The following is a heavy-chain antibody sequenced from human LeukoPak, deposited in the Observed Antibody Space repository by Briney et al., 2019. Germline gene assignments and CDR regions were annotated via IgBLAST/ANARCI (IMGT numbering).Heavy chain of an antibody. CDR1: GYSISSGYY. CDR2: IYHSGST. Sequence: KPSETLSLTCTVSGYSISSGYYWGWIRQPPGKGLEWIGSIYHSGSTYYNPSLKSRVTISVDTSKNQFSLKLSSVTAADTAVYYCARDRGVSSGEFDYWGQGTLVTVSS. V-gene: IGHV4-38-2*02. J-gene: IGHJ4*02. CDR3: ARDRGVSSGEFDY. D-gene: IGHD3-16*01.